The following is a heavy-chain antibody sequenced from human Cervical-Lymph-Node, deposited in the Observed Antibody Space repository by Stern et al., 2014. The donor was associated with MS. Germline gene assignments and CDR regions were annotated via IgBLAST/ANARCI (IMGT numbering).Heavy chain of an antibody. CDR3: ARDQDGNYGGYDAFDI. CDR2: IYYSGST. Sequence: QVQLQESGPGLVKPSETLSLTCTVSGGSISSYYWSWIRRPPGKGLEWIGYIYYSGSTNYNPSLKSRVTISVDTSKNQFSLKLSSVTAADTAVYYCARDQDGNYGGYDAFDIWGQGTMVTVSS. CDR1: GGSISSYY. D-gene: IGHD4-23*01. V-gene: IGHV4-59*01. J-gene: IGHJ3*02.